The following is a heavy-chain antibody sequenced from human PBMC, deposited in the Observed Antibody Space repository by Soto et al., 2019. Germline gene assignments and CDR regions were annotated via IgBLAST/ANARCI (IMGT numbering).Heavy chain of an antibody. CDR2: IIPISGTA. V-gene: IGHV1-69*01. CDR1: GGTFSSYA. J-gene: IGHJ6*02. CDR3: ARSQGSSTSLEIYYYYYYGMDV. D-gene: IGHD2-2*01. Sequence: QVQLVQSGAEVKKPGSSVKVSCKASGGTFSSYAISWVRQAPGQGLEWMGGIIPISGTANYALKFQGRVTITADESTSTDYMELSSLRSEDTAVYFCARSQGSSTSLEIYYYYYYGMDVWGQGTTVTVSS.